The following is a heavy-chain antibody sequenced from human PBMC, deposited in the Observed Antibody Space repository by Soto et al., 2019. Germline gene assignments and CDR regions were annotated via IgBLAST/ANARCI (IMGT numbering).Heavy chain of an antibody. J-gene: IGHJ4*02. V-gene: IGHV4-31*03. CDR3: ARVSEDSYYFDY. CDR1: GGSISSGGYY. Sequence: PSETLSLTCTVSGGSISSGGYYWSWIRQHPGKGLEWIGYIYYSGSTYYNPSLKSRVTISVDTSKNQFSLKLSSVTAADTAVYYCARVSEDSYYFDYWGQGTLVTVSS. CDR2: IYYSGST.